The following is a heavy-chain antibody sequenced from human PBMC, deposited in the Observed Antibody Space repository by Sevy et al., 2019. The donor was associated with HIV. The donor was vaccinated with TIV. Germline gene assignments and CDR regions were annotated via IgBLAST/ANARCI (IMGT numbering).Heavy chain of an antibody. CDR2: INPNSGGT. D-gene: IGHD3-22*01. CDR1: GYTFTDYF. CDR3: ASLSGYYYDSSRYYNTDAYDI. J-gene: IGHJ3*02. V-gene: IGHV1-2*02. Sequence: ASVKVSCKASGYTFTDYFMHWVRQAPGQGLEWMGWINPNSGGTNYAQRFRGRVTMTRDTSISTADMELSRLRSDDTAVYYCASLSGYYYDSSRYYNTDAYDIWGQRTMVTVSS.